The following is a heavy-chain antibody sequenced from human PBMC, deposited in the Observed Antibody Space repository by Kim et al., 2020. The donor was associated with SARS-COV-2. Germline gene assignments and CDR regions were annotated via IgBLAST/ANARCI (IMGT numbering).Heavy chain of an antibody. Sequence: KQDGSEKNYVDSVKDRFTVSRDNAENSLYLQMNSLRAEDTAVYYCSRDLDVWGKGAAVTVSS. V-gene: IGHV3-7*01. J-gene: IGHJ6*04. CDR2: KQDGSEK. CDR3: SRDLDV.